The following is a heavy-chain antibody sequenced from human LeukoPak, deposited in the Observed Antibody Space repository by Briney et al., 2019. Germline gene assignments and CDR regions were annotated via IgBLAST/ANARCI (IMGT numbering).Heavy chain of an antibody. CDR1: GGSISIYY. CDR2: IYDSGST. CDR3: ASLTTAEAFDI. V-gene: IGHV4-59*01. D-gene: IGHD3-22*01. J-gene: IGHJ3*02. Sequence: SETLSLTCTVSGGSISIYYWSWIRQPPGKGLEWVGYIYDSGSTNYNPSLKSRVTISVDTSKNQFSLKLSSVTAADTAVYYCASLTTAEAFDIWGQGTMVTVSS.